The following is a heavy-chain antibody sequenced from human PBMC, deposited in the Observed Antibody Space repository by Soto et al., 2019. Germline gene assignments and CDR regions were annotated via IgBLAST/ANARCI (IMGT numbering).Heavy chain of an antibody. CDR3: ARSLSSGYYWEYYFDY. CDR2: IVPIFGTA. V-gene: IGHV1-69*01. Sequence: SVKVSCKASGGTFSSYAISWVRQAPVQGLEWMGGIVPIFGTANYAQKFQGRVTITADESTSTAYMELSSLRSEDTAVYYCARSLSSGYYWEYYFDYWGQGTLVTVSS. D-gene: IGHD3-22*01. J-gene: IGHJ4*02. CDR1: GGTFSSYA.